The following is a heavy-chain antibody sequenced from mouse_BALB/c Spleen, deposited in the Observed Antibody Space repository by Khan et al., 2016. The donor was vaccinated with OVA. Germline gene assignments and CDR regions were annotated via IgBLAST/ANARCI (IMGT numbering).Heavy chain of an antibody. V-gene: IGHV5-12*02. CDR2: ISNGGGNT. J-gene: IGHJ4*01. CDR1: GFTFRDYY. D-gene: IGHD2-1*01. CDR3: ARHGDGKGDAMDH. Sequence: EVELVESGGGLVQPGGSLKLSCATSGFTFRDYYMYWFRQTPEKRLEWVAYISNGGGNTYYPDTVKGRFTISRDNAKNTLYLQMSRLKSEDTAMYYCARHGDGKGDAMDHWGQGTSVTVSS.